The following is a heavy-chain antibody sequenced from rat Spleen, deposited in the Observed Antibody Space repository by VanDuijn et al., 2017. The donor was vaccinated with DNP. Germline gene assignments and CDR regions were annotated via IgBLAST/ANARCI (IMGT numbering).Heavy chain of an antibody. V-gene: IGHV5S10*01. D-gene: IGHD1-6*01. CDR3: SRHVLPLRIWDY. CDR1: GFTFSDYN. J-gene: IGHJ2*01. Sequence: EVQLAESGGGLVQPGRSLNLSCAVSGFTFSDYNMAWVRQAPKKGLEWVATILHDGSRTYYRDSVKGRFTISRDNAKSTLYLQMDSLRSEDTATYYCSRHVLPLRIWDYWGQGVMVTVSS. CDR2: ILHDGSRT.